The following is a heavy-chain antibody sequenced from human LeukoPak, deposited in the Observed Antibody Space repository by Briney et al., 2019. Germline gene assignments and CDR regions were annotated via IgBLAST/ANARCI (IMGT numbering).Heavy chain of an antibody. CDR1: GFTFSSYN. CDR2: ISSGSGTI. V-gene: IGHV3-48*04. Sequence: GGSLRLSCAASGFTFSSYNMNWVRQAPGKGLEWVSYISSGSGTIYYADSVKGRFTISRDNAKDSLYLQMNSLRAEDTAVYYCARDGRSGSYYDFWGQGTLVTVSS. J-gene: IGHJ4*02. D-gene: IGHD1-26*01. CDR3: ARDGRSGSYYDF.